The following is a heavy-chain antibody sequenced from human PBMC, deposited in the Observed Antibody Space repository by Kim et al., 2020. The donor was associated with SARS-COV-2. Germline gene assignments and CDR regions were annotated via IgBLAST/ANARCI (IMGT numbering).Heavy chain of an antibody. Sequence: GGSLRLSCLTSGFPFTTYSMNWVRQAPGGGLEWIAFISNSGSTIYYADSVRGRFTISRDTAKNSLFLQMTSLRLDDTATYFCARGFRSTSFDFWGRGTL. CDR2: ISNSGSTI. CDR1: GFPFTTYS. J-gene: IGHJ4*02. CDR3: ARGFRSTSFDF. V-gene: IGHV3-48*03. D-gene: IGHD1-26*01.